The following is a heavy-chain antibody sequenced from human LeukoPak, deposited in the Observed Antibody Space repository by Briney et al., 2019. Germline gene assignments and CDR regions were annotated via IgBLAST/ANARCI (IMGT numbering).Heavy chain of an antibody. CDR3: ARHAAAGYFQH. Sequence: GESLKISCKGSGHSFTNYWIGWVRQMPGKGLEWMGIIFPGDSDTRYNPSFQGHVTISADKSISTAYLQWSSLKASDTAMYYCARHAAAGYFQHWGQGTLVTVSS. CDR1: GHSFTNYW. V-gene: IGHV5-51*01. J-gene: IGHJ1*01. CDR2: IFPGDSDT. D-gene: IGHD6-13*01.